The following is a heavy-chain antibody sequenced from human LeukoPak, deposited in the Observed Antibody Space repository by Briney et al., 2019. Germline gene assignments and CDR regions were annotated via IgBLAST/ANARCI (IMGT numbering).Heavy chain of an antibody. V-gene: IGHV3-20*04. D-gene: IGHD3-22*01. CDR1: GFTFDDYG. CDR3: ARENYLYSSGYYGAFDI. J-gene: IGHJ3*02. CDR2: INWNGGST. Sequence: PGGSLRLSCAASGFTFDDYGMSWVRQAPVKGLEWVSGINWNGGSTGYADSVKGRFTISRDNAKNSLYLQMNSLRAEDTALYYCARENYLYSSGYYGAFDIWGQGTMVTVSS.